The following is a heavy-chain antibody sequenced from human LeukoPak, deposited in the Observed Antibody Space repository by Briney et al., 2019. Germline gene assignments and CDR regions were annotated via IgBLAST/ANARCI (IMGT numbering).Heavy chain of an antibody. CDR3: AREMYYYGSGSYSIYYYYYGMDV. CDR1: GYTFTSYG. CDR2: ISAYNGNT. V-gene: IGHV1-18*01. D-gene: IGHD3-10*01. J-gene: IGHJ6*02. Sequence: ASVKVSCKASGYTFTSYGISWVRQAPGQGLEWMGWISAYNGNTNYAQKLQGRVTVTTDTSTSTAYMELRSLRSDDTAVYYCAREMYYYGSGSYSIYYYYYGMDVWGQGTTVTVSS.